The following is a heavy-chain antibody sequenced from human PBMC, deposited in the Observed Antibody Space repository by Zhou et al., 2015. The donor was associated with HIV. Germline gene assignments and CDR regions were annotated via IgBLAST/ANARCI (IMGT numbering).Heavy chain of an antibody. CDR2: IIPIFGTA. J-gene: IGHJ4*02. D-gene: IGHD2-2*01. Sequence: QVQLVQSGAEVKKPGSSVKVSCKASGGTFSSYAISWVRQAPGQGLEWMGGIIPIFGTANYAQKFQGRVTITADESTSTAYMELSSLRSEDTAVYYCARGREHIGYCSSTSCYGGPFDYWGQGTLVTVSS. V-gene: IGHV1-69*01. CDR3: ARGREHIGYCSSTSCYGGPFDY. CDR1: GGTFSSYA.